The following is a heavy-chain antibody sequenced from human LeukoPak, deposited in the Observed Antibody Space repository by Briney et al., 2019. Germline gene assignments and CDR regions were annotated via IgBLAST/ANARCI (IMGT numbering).Heavy chain of an antibody. D-gene: IGHD2-2*01. CDR3: ARRYCTSTSCYGNTFYFDY. V-gene: IGHV3-64*01. Sequence: SGGSLRLSCAASGFTFSSYAMHWVRQAPGKGLEYVSAITSDGARTYYAHSVKGRFTISRDNSKNTLYLQMGGLRAEDMAVYYCARRYCTSTSCYGNTFYFDYWGQGTLVTVSS. CDR1: GFTFSSYA. CDR2: ITSDGART. J-gene: IGHJ4*02.